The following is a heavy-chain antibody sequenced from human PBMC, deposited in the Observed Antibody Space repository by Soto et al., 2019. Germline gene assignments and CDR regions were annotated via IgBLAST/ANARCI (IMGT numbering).Heavy chain of an antibody. V-gene: IGHV3-74*01. CDR2: INSDGSST. Sequence: EVQLVESGGGLVQPGGSLRLSCAASGFTFSSYWMHWVRQAPGKGLVWVSRINSDGSSTTYADSVKGRFTIYRDNAKNTLYLQMNSLRAEDTAVYYCSSGHCTNGVCRGYYFDYWGQGTLVTVSS. D-gene: IGHD2-8*01. CDR1: GFTFSSYW. CDR3: SSGHCTNGVCRGYYFDY. J-gene: IGHJ4*02.